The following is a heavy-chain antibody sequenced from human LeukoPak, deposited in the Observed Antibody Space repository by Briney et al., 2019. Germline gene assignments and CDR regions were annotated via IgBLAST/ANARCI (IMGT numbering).Heavy chain of an antibody. V-gene: IGHV3-21*01. CDR3: ARDLRARGYSYGLFDY. CDR2: ISSSSSYI. Sequence: GGSLRLSCAASGFTFSSYSMNWVRQAPGRGLEWVSSISSSSSYIYYADSVKGRFTISRDNAKNSLYLQMNSLRAEDTAVYYCARDLRARGYSYGLFDYWGQGTLVTVSS. CDR1: GFTFSSYS. J-gene: IGHJ4*02. D-gene: IGHD5-18*01.